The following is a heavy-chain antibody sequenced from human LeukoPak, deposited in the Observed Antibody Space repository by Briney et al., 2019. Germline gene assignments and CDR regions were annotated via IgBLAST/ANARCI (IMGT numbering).Heavy chain of an antibody. CDR1: GDSISNPDSY. CDR3: ARVTADWRIV. CDR2: IYYTGST. Sequence: SETLSLTCTVSGDSISNPDSYWGWSRQSPGTGLEWIGNIYYTGSTYHHPSLNGRVTISIDTSRNQFSLKMTSVTAADTAVYYCARVTADWRIVWGQRTLVTISS. D-gene: IGHD3-9*01. V-gene: IGHV4-39*07. J-gene: IGHJ4*02.